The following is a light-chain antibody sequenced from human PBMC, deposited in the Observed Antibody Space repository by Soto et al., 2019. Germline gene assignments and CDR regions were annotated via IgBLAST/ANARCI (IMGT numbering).Light chain of an antibody. CDR1: QSVSSN. V-gene: IGKV3-15*01. J-gene: IGKJ2*01. CDR2: GAS. Sequence: EIVMTQSPATLSVSPGERATLSCRASQSVSSNLAWYQQKPGQAPRLLIYGASTRATGIPARFSGTGSGTEFTLTISSLQSEDFAVYYCRQFSNWPPMYTFGQGTKLEIK. CDR3: RQFSNWPPMYT.